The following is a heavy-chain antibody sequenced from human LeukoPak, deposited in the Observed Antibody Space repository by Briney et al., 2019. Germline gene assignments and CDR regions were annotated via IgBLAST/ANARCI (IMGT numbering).Heavy chain of an antibody. CDR1: GFSLTAFG. D-gene: IGHD4-11*01. CDR2: ISSGSSSI. CDR3: ARVTNYYYYMDV. J-gene: IGHJ6*03. V-gene: IGHV3-21*01. Sequence: GGSLRLSCTVSGFSLTAFGMNWVRQAPGKGLEWVSSISSGSSSIYYADSVKGRFTISRDNAKNSLYLQMNSLRAEDTAVYYCARVTNYYYYMDVWGKGSSVTVSS.